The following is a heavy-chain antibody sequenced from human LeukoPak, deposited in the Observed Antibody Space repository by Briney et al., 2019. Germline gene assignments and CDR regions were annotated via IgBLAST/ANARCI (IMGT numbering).Heavy chain of an antibody. CDR2: IYHSGST. Sequence: SETLSLTCAVSGYSISSGYYWGWIRQPPGKGLEWIGSIYHSGSTYYNPSLKSRVTISVDTSKNQVSLKLSSVTAADTAVYYCARDLGDCSSTSCNPLGWFDPWGQGTLVTVSS. D-gene: IGHD2-2*01. J-gene: IGHJ5*02. CDR1: GYSISSGYY. CDR3: ARDLGDCSSTSCNPLGWFDP. V-gene: IGHV4-38-2*02.